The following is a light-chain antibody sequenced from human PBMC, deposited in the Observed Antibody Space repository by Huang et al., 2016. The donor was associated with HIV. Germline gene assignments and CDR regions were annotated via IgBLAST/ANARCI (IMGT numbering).Light chain of an antibody. J-gene: IGKJ2*01. CDR1: QGAGNS. CDR2: AAS. Sequence: DIQMTQSPSSLSTSVGDRVTITCRASQGAGNSLAWYQQKPGKVPKLLIYAASTLRSGVPSRFSGSASGTEFTLTISGLQPEDVATYYCQKYNSAPYTFGQGTRLDIK. V-gene: IGKV1-27*01. CDR3: QKYNSAPYT.